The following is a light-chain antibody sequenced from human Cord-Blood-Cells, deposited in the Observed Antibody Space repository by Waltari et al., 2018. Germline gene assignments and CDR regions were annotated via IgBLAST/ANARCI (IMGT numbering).Light chain of an antibody. Sequence: QSALTQPASVSGSPGQSITISCTGTSSAVGGYHHFSWYQQHPGKAPKLMIYDVSNRPSGVSNRFSGSKSGNTASLTISGLQAEDEADYYCSSYTSSSTYVFGTGTKVTVL. J-gene: IGLJ1*01. CDR2: DVS. CDR3: SSYTSSSTYV. V-gene: IGLV2-14*01. CDR1: SSAVGGYHH.